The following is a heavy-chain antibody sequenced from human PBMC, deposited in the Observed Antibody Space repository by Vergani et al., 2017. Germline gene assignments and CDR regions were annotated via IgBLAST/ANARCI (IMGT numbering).Heavy chain of an antibody. Sequence: EVQLVEAGGGLVQPGGSLRLSCAASGFTVSSNYMSWVRQAPGKGLEWVSVIYSGGSTYYADSVKGRFTISRDNSKNTLYLQMNSLRAEDTAVYYCASLGAITMVRGVIKGDYWGQGTLVTVSS. CDR2: IYSGGST. CDR3: ASLGAITMVRGVIKGDY. V-gene: IGHV3-66*02. J-gene: IGHJ4*02. CDR1: GFTVSSNY. D-gene: IGHD3-10*01.